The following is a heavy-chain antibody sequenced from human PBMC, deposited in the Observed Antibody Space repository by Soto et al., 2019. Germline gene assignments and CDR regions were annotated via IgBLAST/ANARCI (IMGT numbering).Heavy chain of an antibody. D-gene: IGHD3-10*01. CDR3: ARVPGGGFTLGELSNHYYYYGMDV. J-gene: IGHJ6*02. CDR1: GFTFSSYS. Sequence: PGGSLRLSCAASGFTFSSYSMNWVRQAPGKGLEWVSYISSSSSTIYYADSVKGRFTISRDNAKNSLYLQMNSLRDEDTAVYYCARVPGGGFTLGELSNHYYYYGMDVWGQGTTVTVLL. CDR2: ISSSSSTI. V-gene: IGHV3-48*02.